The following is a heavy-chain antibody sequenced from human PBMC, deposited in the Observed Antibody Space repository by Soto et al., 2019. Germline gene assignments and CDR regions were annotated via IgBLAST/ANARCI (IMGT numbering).Heavy chain of an antibody. V-gene: IGHV3-30*18. Sequence: GGSLRLSCAASGFTFSSYGMHWVRQAPGKGLEWVAVISYDGSNKYYADSVKGRFTISRDNSKNTLYLQMNSLRAEDTAVYYCAKELQTYYYDSSGYSSGFDYWGQGTLVTVSS. J-gene: IGHJ4*02. CDR1: GFTFSSYG. CDR2: ISYDGSNK. CDR3: AKELQTYYYDSSGYSSGFDY. D-gene: IGHD3-22*01.